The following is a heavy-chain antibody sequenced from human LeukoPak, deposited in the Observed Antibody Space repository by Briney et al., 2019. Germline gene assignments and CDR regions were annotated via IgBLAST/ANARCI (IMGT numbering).Heavy chain of an antibody. CDR3: AKYCSSTSCLVEGY. V-gene: IGHV4-39*07. D-gene: IGHD2-2*01. Sequence: SETLSLTCTVSGGSISSSSYYWGWIRQPPGKGLEWIGSIYYSGSTYYNPSLKSRVTISVDTSKNQLSLKLSSVTAADTAVYYCAKYCSSTSCLVEGYWGQGTLVTVSS. J-gene: IGHJ4*02. CDR1: GGSISSSSYY. CDR2: IYYSGST.